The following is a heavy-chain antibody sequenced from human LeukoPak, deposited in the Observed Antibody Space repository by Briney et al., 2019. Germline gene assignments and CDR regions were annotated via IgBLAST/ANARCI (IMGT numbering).Heavy chain of an antibody. V-gene: IGHV4-34*01. CDR2: INHSGST. CDR1: GGSFSGYY. CDR3: ARGRPTHYFDY. Sequence: SETLSLTCAVYGGSFSGYYWSWIRQPPGKGLEWIGEINHSGSTNYNPSLKSRVTISVDTSKNQFSLKLSSVTAADTAVYYCARGRPTHYFDYWGQGTLVTVSS. J-gene: IGHJ4*02.